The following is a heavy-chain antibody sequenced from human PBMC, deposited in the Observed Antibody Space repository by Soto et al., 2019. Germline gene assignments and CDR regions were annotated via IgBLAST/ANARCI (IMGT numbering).Heavy chain of an antibody. V-gene: IGHV3-49*03. CDR3: TREPPITIFGVAHSGMDV. CDR1: GFTFGDYA. J-gene: IGHJ6*02. D-gene: IGHD3-3*01. Sequence: ALRLSCTASGFTFGDYAMSWFRQAPGKGLEWVGFIRSKAYGGTTEYAASVKGRFTISRDDSKSIAYLQMNSLKTEDTAVYYCTREPPITIFGVAHSGMDVWGQGTTVTVSS. CDR2: IRSKAYGGTT.